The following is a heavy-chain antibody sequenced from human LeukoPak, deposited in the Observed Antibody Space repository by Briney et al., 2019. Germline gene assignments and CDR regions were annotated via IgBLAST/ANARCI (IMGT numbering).Heavy chain of an antibody. CDR2: INPNSGDT. CDR1: GYTFTDYY. V-gene: IGHV1-2*02. Sequence: GASVKVSCKASGYTFTDYYVYWVRHAPGQGLEWMGWINPNSGDTNYAQKFQGRVTMTRDTSISTAYMDLSSLRSDDTAMYYCARMWSTATSGWNWFDPWGQGTLVTVSS. J-gene: IGHJ5*02. D-gene: IGHD6-13*01. CDR3: ARMWSTATSGWNWFDP.